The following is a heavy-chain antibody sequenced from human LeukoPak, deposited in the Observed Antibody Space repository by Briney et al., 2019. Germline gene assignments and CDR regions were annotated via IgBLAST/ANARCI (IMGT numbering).Heavy chain of an antibody. V-gene: IGHV3-30*18. CDR2: ISYDGSNK. D-gene: IGHD2-2*01. CDR1: GFTFSSYG. CDR3: AKDLLGDIVVVPAAIHWFDP. Sequence: GRSLRLSCAASGFTFSSYGMHWVRQAPGKGLEWVAVISYDGSNKYYADSVKGRFTISRDNSKNTLYLQMNSLRAEDTAVYYCAKDLLGDIVVVPAAIHWFDPWGQGTLVTVSS. J-gene: IGHJ5*02.